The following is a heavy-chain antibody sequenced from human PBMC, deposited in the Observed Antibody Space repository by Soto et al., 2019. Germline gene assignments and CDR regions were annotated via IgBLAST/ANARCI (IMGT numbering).Heavy chain of an antibody. D-gene: IGHD3-9*01. J-gene: IGHJ5*02. Sequence: QVQLQESGPGLVKPSETLSLTCTVSGGSISPYYWNWIRQPPGKGLEWIGYVYYSGSTNYNPSLKSRVTIAVATSKNQFTLKLISVTAADTAVYYCARDRLANWFDPWGQGTLVTVSS. V-gene: IGHV4-59*01. CDR1: GGSISPYY. CDR3: ARDRLANWFDP. CDR2: VYYSGST.